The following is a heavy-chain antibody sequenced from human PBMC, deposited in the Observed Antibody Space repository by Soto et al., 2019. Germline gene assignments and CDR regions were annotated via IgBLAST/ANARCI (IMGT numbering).Heavy chain of an antibody. J-gene: IGHJ3*02. CDR2: ISYDGSNK. V-gene: IGHV3-30*03. CDR1: GFTFRDFV. D-gene: IGHD6-19*01. Sequence: GGSLSLSCAAAGFTFRDFVMHWVRQAPGKGLEWVAVISYDGSNKYYADSVKGRFTISRDNAKNTLYLQMNSLRAEDTAVYYCAGSSGWTAGAFDIWGQGTMVTVSS. CDR3: AGSSGWTAGAFDI.